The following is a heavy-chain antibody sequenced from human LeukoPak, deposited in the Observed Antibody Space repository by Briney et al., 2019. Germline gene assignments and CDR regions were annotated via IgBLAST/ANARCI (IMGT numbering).Heavy chain of an antibody. Sequence: SETLSLTCAVYGGSFSGYYWSWIRQPPGKGLEWIGEINHSGSTNYNPSLKSRVTMSVDTSKNQFSLKLSSVTAADTAVYYCARLTRRFGGFDYWGQGTLVTVSS. CDR3: ARLTRRFGGFDY. CDR1: GGSFSGYY. V-gene: IGHV4-34*01. J-gene: IGHJ4*02. CDR2: INHSGST. D-gene: IGHD3-10*01.